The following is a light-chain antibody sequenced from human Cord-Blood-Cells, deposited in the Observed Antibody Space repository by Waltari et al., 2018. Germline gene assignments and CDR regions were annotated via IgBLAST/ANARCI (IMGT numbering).Light chain of an antibody. J-gene: IGLJ2*01. V-gene: IGLV2-23*01. CDR2: EGS. CDR3: CSYAGSSTFVV. CDR1: RSDVWCYNL. Sequence: QSALPPPASVSGSPGQTITISCRGTRSDVWCYNLVPCYQQHPGKAPKLTISEGSKRPSGVSNRFSGSKSGNTASLTISGLQAEDEADYYCCSYAGSSTFVVFGGGTKLTVL.